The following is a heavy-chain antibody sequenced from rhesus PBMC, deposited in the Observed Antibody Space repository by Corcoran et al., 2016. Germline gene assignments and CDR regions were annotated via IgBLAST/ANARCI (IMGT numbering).Heavy chain of an antibody. Sequence: QVKLQQWGDGLVKPSETLSLTCAVYGGSISGYFYWSWFRQPAGKGLEWMGYIYGNSATTNYTPSLKTRVTISKDTSKTQFSLKLSSVTAADTAVYYCARGMSEYCTSSYCSSRYYGLDSRGQGVAVTVSS. V-gene: IGHV4-73*01. CDR3: ARGMSEYCTSSYCSSRYYGLDS. CDR1: GGSISGYFY. J-gene: IGHJ6*01. D-gene: IGHD2-15*01. CDR2: IYGNSATT.